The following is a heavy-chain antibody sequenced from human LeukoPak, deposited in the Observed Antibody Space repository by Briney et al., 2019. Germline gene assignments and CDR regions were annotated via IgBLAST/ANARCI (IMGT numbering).Heavy chain of an antibody. D-gene: IGHD6-19*01. J-gene: IGHJ4*02. CDR1: VYSISSGYY. CDR2: IYHSGST. V-gene: IGHV4-38-2*01. CDR3: ARHVEIAVAGPIDY. Sequence: SETLSLTCAVSVYSISSGYYWGWIRQPPGKGPEWIGSIYHSGSTYYNPSLKSRVTISVDTSKTQFSLKLSSVTAADTAVYYCARHVEIAVAGPIDYWGQGTLVTVSS.